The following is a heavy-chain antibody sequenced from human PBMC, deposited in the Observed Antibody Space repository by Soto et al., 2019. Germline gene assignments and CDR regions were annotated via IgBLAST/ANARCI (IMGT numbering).Heavy chain of an antibody. CDR2: IDPSDSYT. CDR3: ASCSIGDTAGYYGMDV. CDR1: GYSFTSYW. Sequence: GESLKISCKGSGYSFTSYWISWVRQMPGKGLEWMGRIDPSDSYTNYSPSFQGHVTISADKSISTAYLQWSSLKASDTAMYYCASCSIGDTAGYYGMDVWGQGTTVTVSS. J-gene: IGHJ6*02. V-gene: IGHV5-10-1*01. D-gene: IGHD5-18*01.